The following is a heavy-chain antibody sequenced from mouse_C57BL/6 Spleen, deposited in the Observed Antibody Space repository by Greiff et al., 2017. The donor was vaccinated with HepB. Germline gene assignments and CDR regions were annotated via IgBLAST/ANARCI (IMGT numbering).Heavy chain of an antibody. V-gene: IGHV1-50*01. D-gene: IGHD2-14*01. J-gene: IGHJ3*01. CDR3: ARGTTVPGFAY. Sequence: VQLQQPGAELVKPGASVKLSCKASGYTFTSYWMQWVKQRPGQGLEWIGEIDPSDSYTNYNQKFKGKATLTVDTSSSTAYMQLSSLTSEDSAVYYCARGTTVPGFAYWGQGTLVTVSA. CDR2: IDPSDSYT. CDR1: GYTFTSYW.